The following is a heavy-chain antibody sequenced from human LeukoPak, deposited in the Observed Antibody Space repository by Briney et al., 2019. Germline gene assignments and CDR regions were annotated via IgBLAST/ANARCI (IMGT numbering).Heavy chain of an antibody. CDR2: LYYSGSGSEST. J-gene: IGHJ4*02. V-gene: IGHV4-59*01. CDR3: ARGPNGVYCSGGSCLRLDY. CDR1: GGSISSYY. Sequence: SETLSLTCTVSGGSISSYYWSWIRQPPGKGLEWIGYLYYSGSGSESTNYNPSLKSRVTISVDTSKNQFSLKLNSVTAADTAVYYCARGPNGVYCSGGSCLRLDYWGQETLVTVSS. D-gene: IGHD2-15*01.